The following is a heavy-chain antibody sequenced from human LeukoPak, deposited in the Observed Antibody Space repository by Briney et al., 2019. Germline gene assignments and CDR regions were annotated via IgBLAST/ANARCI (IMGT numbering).Heavy chain of an antibody. D-gene: IGHD2-15*01. J-gene: IGHJ6*03. CDR3: ASVAATPYYYYYYMDV. V-gene: IGHV1-69*05. CDR2: IIPIFGTA. Sequence: ASVKVSCKASGGTFSSYAISWVRQAPGQGLEWMGRIIPIFGTANYAQKFQGRVTITTDESTSTAYMELSSLRSEDTAVYYCASVAATPYYYYYYMDVWGKGTTVTVSS. CDR1: GGTFSSYA.